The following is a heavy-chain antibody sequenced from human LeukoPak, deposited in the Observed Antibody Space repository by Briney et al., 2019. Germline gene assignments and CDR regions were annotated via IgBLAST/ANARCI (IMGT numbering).Heavy chain of an antibody. CDR1: GGSISSYY. J-gene: IGHJ3*02. V-gene: IGHV4-59*01. CDR3: AREKMYSSGWSYDAFDI. D-gene: IGHD6-19*01. CDR2: IYYSGST. Sequence: SETLSLTCTVSGGSISSYYWSWIRQPPGKGLEWIGYIYYSGSTNYNPSLKSRVTISVDTSKNQFSLKLSSVTAADTAVYYCAREKMYSSGWSYDAFDIWGQGTMVTVSS.